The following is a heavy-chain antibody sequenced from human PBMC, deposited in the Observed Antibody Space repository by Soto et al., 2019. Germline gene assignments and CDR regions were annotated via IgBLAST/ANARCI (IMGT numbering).Heavy chain of an antibody. V-gene: IGHV3-23*01. CDR1: GFTFTSYA. CDR3: AQDSRAI. J-gene: IGHJ3*02. Sequence: GGSLRLSCAASGFTFTSYAMSWVRQAPGKGLEWVSTISGSGGSIFYADSVQGRFTISRDNSKNTLYLQMNSLRAEDTAVYYCAQDSRAIWGQGTIVTVSS. CDR2: ISGSGGSI.